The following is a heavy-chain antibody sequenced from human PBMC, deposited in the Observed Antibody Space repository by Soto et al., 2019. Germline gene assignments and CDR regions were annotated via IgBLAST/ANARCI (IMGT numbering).Heavy chain of an antibody. Sequence: PGGSLRLSCAVFGFTFSSYDMHWVLQATGKGLEWVSAIGTAGDTYYPGSVKGRFTISRENAKNSLYLQMNSLRAGDTAVYYCARGPYDILTGPIFDYWGQGTLVTVSS. J-gene: IGHJ4*02. D-gene: IGHD3-9*01. CDR2: IGTAGDT. V-gene: IGHV3-13*04. CDR1: GFTFSSYD. CDR3: ARGPYDILTGPIFDY.